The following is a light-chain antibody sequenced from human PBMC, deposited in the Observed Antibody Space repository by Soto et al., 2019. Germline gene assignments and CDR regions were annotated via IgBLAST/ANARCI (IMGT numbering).Light chain of an antibody. Sequence: QSALTQPASVSGSPGQSVTIPCTGTNSDLGNYKYVSWYQQYPGKPPQLLIYEVTNRPLGVSNRFSGSKSGNTASLTISWLQAEDEADYYCSSYTTTITVFGGGTKLTVL. CDR3: SSYTTTITV. V-gene: IGLV2-14*01. CDR1: NSDLGNYKY. J-gene: IGLJ3*02. CDR2: EVT.